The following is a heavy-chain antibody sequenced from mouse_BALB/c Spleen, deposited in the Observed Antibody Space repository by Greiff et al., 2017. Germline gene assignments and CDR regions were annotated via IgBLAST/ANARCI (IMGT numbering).Heavy chain of an antibody. CDR1: GYTFTSYW. J-gene: IGHJ2*01. CDR2: INPSTGYT. Sequence: QVQLKQSGAELAKPGASVKMSCKASGYTFTSYWMHWVKQRPGQGLEWIGYINPSTGYTEYNQKFKDKATLTADKSSSTAYMQLSSLTSEDSAVYYCARRNYYGSSYLDYWGQGTTLTVSS. V-gene: IGHV1-7*01. CDR3: ARRNYYGSSYLDY. D-gene: IGHD1-1*01.